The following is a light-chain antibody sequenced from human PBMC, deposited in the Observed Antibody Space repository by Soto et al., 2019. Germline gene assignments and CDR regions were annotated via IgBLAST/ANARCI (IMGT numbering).Light chain of an antibody. CDR3: TSYSGSIAVV. J-gene: IGLJ2*01. V-gene: IGLV2-14*01. CDR2: EVS. CDR1: SSDVGGYNY. Sequence: QSALTQPASVSGSPGQSITISCTGTSSDVGGYNYVSWYQQHPGKAPKLIIYEVSNRPSGVSDRFSGSKSGSTASLIISGLQAEDEAAYYCTSYSGSIAVVFGGGTKLTVL.